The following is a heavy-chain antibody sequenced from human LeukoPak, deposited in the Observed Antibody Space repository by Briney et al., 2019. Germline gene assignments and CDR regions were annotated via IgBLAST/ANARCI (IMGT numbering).Heavy chain of an antibody. Sequence: SETLSLTCTVSGGSISSYYWSWIRQPPGKGLERIGYIYYSGSTNYNPSLKSRVTISVDTSKNQFSMKLSSVTAADTAVYYCARISRTHYGMDVWGQGTTVTVSS. CDR2: IYYSGST. CDR3: ARISRTHYGMDV. J-gene: IGHJ6*02. V-gene: IGHV4-59*08. CDR1: GGSISSYY.